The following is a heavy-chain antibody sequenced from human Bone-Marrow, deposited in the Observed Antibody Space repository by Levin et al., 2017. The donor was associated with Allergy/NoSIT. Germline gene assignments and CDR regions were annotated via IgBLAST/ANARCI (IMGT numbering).Heavy chain of an antibody. Sequence: LSLTCAASGFSLNYAWMSWVRQAPGRGLEWVGRIRSNTEGGTTDYAAAVKGRFTISRDASKSRLYLQMNSLKTEDTAVYYCAANLLLLRPAAYWGQGALVTVSS. J-gene: IGHJ4*02. CDR1: GFSLNYAW. D-gene: IGHD2-15*01. CDR3: AANLLLLRPAAY. CDR2: IRSNTEGGTT. V-gene: IGHV3-15*01.